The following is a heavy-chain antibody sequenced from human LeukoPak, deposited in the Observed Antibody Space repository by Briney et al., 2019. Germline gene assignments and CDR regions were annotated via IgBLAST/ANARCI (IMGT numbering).Heavy chain of an antibody. CDR2: ISSISSYI. Sequence: PGGSLRLSCAASGFTFSSYSMNWVRQAPGRGLEWVSSISSISSYIYYADSVKGRFTISRDNAKNSLYLQMDSLRAEDTAVYYCARDPSGSYYPRVSGALDIWGQGTMVTVSS. CDR3: ARDPSGSYYPRVSGALDI. J-gene: IGHJ3*02. V-gene: IGHV3-21*01. D-gene: IGHD1-26*01. CDR1: GFTFSSYS.